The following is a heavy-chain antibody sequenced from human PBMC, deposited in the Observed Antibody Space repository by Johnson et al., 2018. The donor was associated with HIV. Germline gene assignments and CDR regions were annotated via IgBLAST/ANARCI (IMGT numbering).Heavy chain of an antibody. V-gene: IGHV3-64*01. Sequence: VQLVESGGGFVKPGGSLRLSCAASGFTFSDYYMSWIRQAPGRGLEYVSRVTNNVDSTYYVNAVKGRFTISRDNSKNTLYLQMDSLRAEDTAVYYCATDYNFWSGRPDSFDVWGQGTMVTVSS. CDR2: VTNNVDST. CDR1: GFTFSDYY. D-gene: IGHD3-3*01. CDR3: ATDYNFWSGRPDSFDV. J-gene: IGHJ3*01.